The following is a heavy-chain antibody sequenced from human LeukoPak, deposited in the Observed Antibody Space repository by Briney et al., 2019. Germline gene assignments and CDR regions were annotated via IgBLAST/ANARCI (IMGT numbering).Heavy chain of an antibody. CDR3: ARGFYDFWSGYFLDAFDI. J-gene: IGHJ3*02. Sequence: ASVKVSCKASGYTFTSYDINWVRQATGQGLEWMGWMNPDSGNTGYAQKFQGRVTMTRNTSIGTAYMELSSLRSEDTAVYHCARGFYDFWSGYFLDAFDIWGQGTMVTVSS. V-gene: IGHV1-8*01. CDR2: MNPDSGNT. D-gene: IGHD3-3*01. CDR1: GYTFTSYD.